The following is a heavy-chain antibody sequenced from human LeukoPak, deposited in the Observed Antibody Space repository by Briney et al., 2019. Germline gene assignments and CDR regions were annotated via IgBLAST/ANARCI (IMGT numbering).Heavy chain of an antibody. V-gene: IGHV3-30*18. CDR2: ISYDGSNK. J-gene: IGHJ4*02. CDR3: AKGSDYYGSGSYYDY. CDR1: GFTFSSYG. Sequence: PGGSLRLSCAAPGFTFSSYGMHWVRQAPGKGLEWVAVISYDGSNKYYADSVKGRFTISRDNSKNTLYLQMNSLRAEDTAVYYCAKGSDYYGSGSYYDYWGQGTLVTVSS. D-gene: IGHD3-10*01.